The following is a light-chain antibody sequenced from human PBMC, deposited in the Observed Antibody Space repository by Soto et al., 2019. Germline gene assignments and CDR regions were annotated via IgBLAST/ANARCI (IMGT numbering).Light chain of an antibody. CDR1: QTVTCNY. J-gene: IGKJ1*01. V-gene: IGKV3-20*01. Sequence: DIVLRQSPGILSLSPGEGATLSCWASQTVTCNYFAWYQQRPGQAPRLLIYATSKRATGIPDRFSGSGSGTDFTLTISRLDPEDFAVYYCQQYGGSRWTFGQGTKVEIK. CDR2: ATS. CDR3: QQYGGSRWT.